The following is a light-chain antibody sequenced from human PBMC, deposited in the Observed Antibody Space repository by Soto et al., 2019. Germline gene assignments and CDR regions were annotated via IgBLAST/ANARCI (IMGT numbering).Light chain of an antibody. V-gene: IGKV1-39*01. Sequence: DIAMTQSPSSLSASVGDRVTITCRSSQSISSSLNWYQQNPGKAPKLLIYAASSLQSGVPSRFSGSGSGTDFTLTISSLQPEDFAIYYCQQSYSSPLTSGGGTNVDI. CDR3: QQSYSSPLT. J-gene: IGKJ4*01. CDR2: AAS. CDR1: QSISSS.